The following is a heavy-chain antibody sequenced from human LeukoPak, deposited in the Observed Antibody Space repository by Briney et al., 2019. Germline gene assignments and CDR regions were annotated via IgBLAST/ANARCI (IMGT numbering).Heavy chain of an antibody. D-gene: IGHD1-26*01. V-gene: IGHV4-34*01. J-gene: IGHJ5*02. Sequence: SETLSLTCAVYGGSFSGYYWSWIRQPPGKGLEWIGEINHSGSTNYNPSLKSRVTISVDTSKNQFSLKLSSVTAADTAVYYCARLAQWELLTWFDPWGQGTLVTVSS. CDR1: GGSFSGYY. CDR3: ARLAQWELLTWFDP. CDR2: INHSGST.